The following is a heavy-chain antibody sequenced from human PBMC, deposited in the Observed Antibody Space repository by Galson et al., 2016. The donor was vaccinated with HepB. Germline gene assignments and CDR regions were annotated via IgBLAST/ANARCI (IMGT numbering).Heavy chain of an antibody. V-gene: IGHV3-21*01. Sequence: SLRLSCAASGFIFSTYSMNWVRQAPGKGLEWVSSISSGSAYRYYADSVKGRFTISRDTAKKSLYLQMNSLSAEDTAVYYCARMRYSSGWLDGFDIWGQGTMVTVSS. CDR2: ISSGSAYR. J-gene: IGHJ3*02. CDR3: ARMRYSSGWLDGFDI. CDR1: GFIFSTYS. D-gene: IGHD6-19*01.